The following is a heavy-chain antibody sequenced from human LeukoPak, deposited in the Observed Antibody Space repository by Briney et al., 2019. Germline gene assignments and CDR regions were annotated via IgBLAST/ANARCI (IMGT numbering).Heavy chain of an antibody. CDR2: ISSGAGST. V-gene: IGHV3-23*01. CDR1: GFTFSSYA. Sequence: PGGSLRLSCAASGFTFSSYAMSWVRQAPGKGLEWVSTISSGAGSTYYADSVKGRFTISRDNSKNTLYLQMNSLRAEDTAVYYCAKGSGSGSYYGAFDIWGQGTMVTVSS. D-gene: IGHD3-10*01. CDR3: AKGSGSGSYYGAFDI. J-gene: IGHJ3*02.